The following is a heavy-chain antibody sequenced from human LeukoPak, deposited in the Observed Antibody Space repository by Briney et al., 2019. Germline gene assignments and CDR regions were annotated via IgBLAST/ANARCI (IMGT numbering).Heavy chain of an antibody. CDR2: IYYSGST. CDR1: GGSMSSSSYY. J-gene: IGHJ4*02. Sequence: SETLSLTCTVSGGSMSSSSYYWGWIRQPPGKGLEWIGSIYYSGSTYQNPSLKSRVTISVDTSNNQLSLKMNSVTAADTAVYYCAREEYGDYVGYWGQGTLVTVAS. CDR3: AREEYGDYVGY. V-gene: IGHV4-39*07. D-gene: IGHD4-17*01.